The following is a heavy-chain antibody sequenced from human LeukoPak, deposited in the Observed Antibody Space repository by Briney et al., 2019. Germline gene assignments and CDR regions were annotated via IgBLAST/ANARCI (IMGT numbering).Heavy chain of an antibody. V-gene: IGHV1-69*13. CDR1: GYTFTSYY. Sequence: GASVKVSCKASGYTFTSYYVHWVRQAPGQGLEWMGGIIPIFGTANYAQKFQGRVTITADESTSTAYMELSSLRSEDTAVYYCARGLNDFWSGYGSYYFDYWGQGTLVTVSS. J-gene: IGHJ4*02. D-gene: IGHD3-3*01. CDR3: ARGLNDFWSGYGSYYFDY. CDR2: IIPIFGTA.